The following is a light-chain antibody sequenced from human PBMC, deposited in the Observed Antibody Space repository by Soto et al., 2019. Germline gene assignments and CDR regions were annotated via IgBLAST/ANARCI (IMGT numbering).Light chain of an antibody. V-gene: IGKV3-20*01. CDR3: QQYGRSPYT. J-gene: IGKJ2*01. CDR2: DAS. CDR1: QTASSSH. Sequence: EIVLTQSPGALSLSPGERATLSCRASQTASSSHLAWYQQKPGQAPRLLIYDASSRATGISDRFSGSGSGTDFTLTISRLEPEDFAAYYCQQYGRSPYTFGQGTKVDIK.